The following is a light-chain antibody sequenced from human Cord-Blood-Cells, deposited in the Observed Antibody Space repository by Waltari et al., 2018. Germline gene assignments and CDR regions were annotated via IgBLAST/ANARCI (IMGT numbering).Light chain of an antibody. Sequence: QSALTQPASVSGSPGQSITIPCTGTSRDGGGYNLLSWYQQHPGKAPKPMIYERSKRPSGVSNRFSGSKSGNTASLTISGLQAEDEADYYCCSYAGSSTWVFGGGTKLTVL. CDR2: ERS. CDR3: CSYAGSSTWV. V-gene: IGLV2-23*01. CDR1: SRDGGGYNL. J-gene: IGLJ3*02.